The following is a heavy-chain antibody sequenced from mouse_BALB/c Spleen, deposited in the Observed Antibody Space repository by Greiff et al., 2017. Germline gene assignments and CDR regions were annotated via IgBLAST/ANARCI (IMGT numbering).Heavy chain of an antibody. CDR1: GFTFSDYY. J-gene: IGHJ3*01. V-gene: IGHV5-6-5*01. CDR2: ISSGGST. CDR3: ARRITTVEAWFAY. Sequence: EVKLVESGGGLVKPGGSLKLSCAASGFTFSDYYMYWVRQTPEKRLEWVATISSGGSTYYPDSVKGRFTISRDNARNILYLQMSSLRSEDTAMYYCARRITTVEAWFAYWGQGTLVTVSA. D-gene: IGHD1-1*01.